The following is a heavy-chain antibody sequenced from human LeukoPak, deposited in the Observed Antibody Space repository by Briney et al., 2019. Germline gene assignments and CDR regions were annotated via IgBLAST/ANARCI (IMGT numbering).Heavy chain of an antibody. J-gene: IGHJ4*02. V-gene: IGHV3-23*01. CDR3: AKEGEQRTSSSWYGIDY. CDR2: ISGSGGTT. D-gene: IGHD6-13*01. CDR1: GFIFSSYA. Sequence: GGSLRLSCAASGFIFSSYAMYWVRQAPGKGLEWVSAISGSGGTTMYADSVKGRFTISRDNSKTTLYLQMNGLGVEDTALYYCAKEGEQRTSSSWYGIDYWGQGTLVTVSS.